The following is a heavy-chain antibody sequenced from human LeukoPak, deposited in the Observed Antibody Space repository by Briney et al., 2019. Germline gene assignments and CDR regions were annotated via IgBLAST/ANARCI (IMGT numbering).Heavy chain of an antibody. J-gene: IGHJ4*02. CDR3: ARTGNTAVPPYFDY. D-gene: IGHD3-10*01. Sequence: PSETLSLTCTVSGGSISGSGYYWGWIRQPPGKGLEWIGTIYNSGSTYYNPSLNSRVTMPIDTSKNQFSLKLSSVAAADTAVYYCARTGNTAVPPYFDYWGQGALVTTSS. CDR1: GGSISGSGYY. CDR2: IYNSGST. V-gene: IGHV4-39*01.